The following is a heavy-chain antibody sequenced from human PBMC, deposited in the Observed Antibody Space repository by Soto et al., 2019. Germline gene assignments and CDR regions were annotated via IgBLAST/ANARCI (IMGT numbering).Heavy chain of an antibody. CDR1: GYTFTGYY. J-gene: IGHJ3*02. Sequence: GASVKVSCKASGYTFTGYYMHWVRQAPGQGLERKGWINPNSGGTNYAQKFQGWVTMTRDTSISTAYMELSRLRSDDTAVYYCARDRSYYDFWSGETTDAFDIWGQGTMVTVSS. CDR2: INPNSGGT. V-gene: IGHV1-2*04. CDR3: ARDRSYYDFWSGETTDAFDI. D-gene: IGHD3-3*01.